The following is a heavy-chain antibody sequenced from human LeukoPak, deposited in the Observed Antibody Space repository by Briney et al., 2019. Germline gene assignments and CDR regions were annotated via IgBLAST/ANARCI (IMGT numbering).Heavy chain of an antibody. CDR3: ARDYYDSSGYYYGNYYYYYMDV. Sequence: ASVKVSCKASGYTFTSYAMNWVRQAPGQGLEWMGWINTNTRNPTYAQGFTGRFVFSLDTSVSTAYLQISSLKAEDTAVYYCARDYYDSSGYYYGNYYYYYMDVWGKGTTVTVSS. J-gene: IGHJ6*03. CDR1: GYTFTSYA. D-gene: IGHD3-22*01. V-gene: IGHV7-4-1*02. CDR2: INTNTRNP.